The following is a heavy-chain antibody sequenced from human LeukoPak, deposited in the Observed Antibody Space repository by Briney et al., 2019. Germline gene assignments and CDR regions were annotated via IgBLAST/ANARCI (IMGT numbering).Heavy chain of an antibody. V-gene: IGHV4-59*03. CDR1: DASINTFS. CDR3: AKWTGSGFDV. CDR2: FSASGNT. J-gene: IGHJ3*01. Sequence: SETLSLTCSVSDASINTFSCNWFRQPPGKGLEWIGYFSASGNTKYSPSLKSRVIISRDTSKNQVSLRLTSVAAADTAVYYCAKWTGSGFDVWGQGTMVTVSS. D-gene: IGHD1-1*01.